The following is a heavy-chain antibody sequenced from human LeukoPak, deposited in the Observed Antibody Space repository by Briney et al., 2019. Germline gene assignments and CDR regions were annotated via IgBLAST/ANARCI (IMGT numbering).Heavy chain of an antibody. J-gene: IGHJ4*02. D-gene: IGHD3-22*01. CDR3: ARGSGDSSGYYVPSFDY. CDR1: GFTFSSYW. Sequence: PGGSLRLSCAASGFTFSSYWMHWVRQAPGKGLVWVSSISSSGSYIYYADSVKGRFTISRDNAKNSLYLQMNSLRAEDTAVYYCARGSGDSSGYYVPSFDYWGQGTLVAVSS. CDR2: ISSSGSYI. V-gene: IGHV3-21*01.